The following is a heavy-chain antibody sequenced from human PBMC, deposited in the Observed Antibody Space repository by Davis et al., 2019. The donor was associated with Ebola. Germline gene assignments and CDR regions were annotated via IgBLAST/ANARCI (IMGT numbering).Heavy chain of an antibody. CDR2: IKSRKEGGTI. CDR3: TTGYYYYAMEV. CDR1: GLTFSNAW. V-gene: IGHV3-15*01. J-gene: IGHJ6*04. Sequence: GESLKISCAASGLTFSNAWLTWVRQAPGKGLEWVGRIKSRKEGGTIDYAAPVKGRFTMSRDDSENTMYLQMNSLKTEDSAVYYCTTGYYYYAMEVWGKGTTVTVSS. D-gene: IGHD1-14*01.